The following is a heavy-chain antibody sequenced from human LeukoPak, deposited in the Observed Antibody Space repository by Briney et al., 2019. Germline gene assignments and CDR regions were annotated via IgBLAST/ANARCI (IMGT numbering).Heavy chain of an antibody. D-gene: IGHD3-22*01. CDR3: ARWLDSSGYYLFDY. V-gene: IGHV4-59*12. Sequence: SETLSLTCTVSGGSISSYYWSWIRQPPGKGLEWTGYIYYNGSTNYNPSLKSRVTMSVDTSKNQFSLKLSSVTAADTAVYYCARWLDSSGYYLFDYWGQGTLVTVSS. J-gene: IGHJ4*02. CDR1: GGSISSYY. CDR2: IYYNGST.